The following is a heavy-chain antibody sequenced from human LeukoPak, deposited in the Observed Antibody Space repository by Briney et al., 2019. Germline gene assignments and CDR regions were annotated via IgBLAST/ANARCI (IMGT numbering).Heavy chain of an antibody. CDR3: ARGLPENPGAFNI. V-gene: IGHV4-59*01. CDR2: IYYSGST. D-gene: IGHD2-21*01. Sequence: SETLSLTCIVSGGSISSYYWSWIRQPPGKGLEWIGYIYYSGSTNYNPSLKSRVTISVDTSKNQFSLKLSSVTAADTAVYYCARGLPENPGAFNIWGQGTMVTVSS. CDR1: GGSISSYY. J-gene: IGHJ3*02.